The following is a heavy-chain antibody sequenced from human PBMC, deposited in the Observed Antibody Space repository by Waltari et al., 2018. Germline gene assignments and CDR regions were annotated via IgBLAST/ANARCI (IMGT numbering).Heavy chain of an antibody. V-gene: IGHV1-2*02. CDR3: AREYCAGECRLFDF. D-gene: IGHD2-21*01. CDR1: RNESRQHY. CDR2: IDPNSGAT. J-gene: IGHJ4*02. Sequence: LVQSGTAVRRPGASVKVSWKASRNESRQHYIHWVRRAPGQGLEWMGWIDPNSGATNYGQKFKDRITLTWDTSVNTAYMELTRLASFDTGVYYCAREYCAGECRLFDFWGQGTGLTVSS.